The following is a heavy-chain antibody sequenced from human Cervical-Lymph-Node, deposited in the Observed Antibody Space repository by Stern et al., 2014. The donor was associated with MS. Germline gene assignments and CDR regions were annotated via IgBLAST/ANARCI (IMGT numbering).Heavy chain of an antibody. CDR2: FNTNSGNS. Sequence: VQLVQSGSELKKPGASVKISCKASGYTFTENAMNWVRQAPGQRLEWMGWFNTNSGNSTYAPAFTGRFVFSLDTSVSTAYLQISSLKAEDTALYYWARVTPAVILDYWGQGTLVTVSS. V-gene: IGHV7-4-1*02. CDR1: GYTFTENA. D-gene: IGHD2-2*01. CDR3: ARVTPAVILDY. J-gene: IGHJ4*02.